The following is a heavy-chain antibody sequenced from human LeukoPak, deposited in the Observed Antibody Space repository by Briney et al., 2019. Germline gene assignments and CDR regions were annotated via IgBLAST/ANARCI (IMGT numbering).Heavy chain of an antibody. D-gene: IGHD2-2*01. V-gene: IGHV4-34*01. J-gene: IGHJ4*02. Sequence: SETLSLTCTVSGGSISSYYWSWIRQPPGKGLEWIGEINHSGSTNYNPSLKSRVTISVDTSKNQFSLKLSSVTAADTAVYYCASLIVVVPAAPSGWGQGTLVTVSS. CDR3: ASLIVVVPAAPSG. CDR2: INHSGST. CDR1: GGSISSYY.